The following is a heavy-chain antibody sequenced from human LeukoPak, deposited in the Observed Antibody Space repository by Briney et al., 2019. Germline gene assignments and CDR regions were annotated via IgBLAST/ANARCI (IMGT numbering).Heavy chain of an antibody. D-gene: IGHD2-21*01. J-gene: IGHJ4*02. Sequence: SETLSLTCAVSGWFFRSFYLTGIRQSPEKGLEWIGEINHSGSSTNNPSLKSRVTISVATPRNQVFLELTSVTAADTAVDYCTVDCYDGDYKGGFYFFDLWGQGTLVTVSS. V-gene: IGHV4-34*01. CDR2: INHSGSS. CDR1: GWFFRSFY. CDR3: TVDCYDGDYKGGFYFFDL.